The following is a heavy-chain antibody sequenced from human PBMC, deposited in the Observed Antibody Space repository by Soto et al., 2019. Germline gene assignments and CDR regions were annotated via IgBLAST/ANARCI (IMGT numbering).Heavy chain of an antibody. V-gene: IGHV3-23*01. CDR1: GFIFENFG. CDR2: ISGSGFKK. CDR3: AKNQVVELVPLATVDWFDP. Sequence: GGSLRLSCAASGFIFENFGMSWVRQAPGKGLEWISSISGSGFKKYYADSVKGRFTISRDNSKSTVYLELNNLSAEDTAVYLCAKNQVVELVPLATVDWFDPWGQGSVVTVSS. J-gene: IGHJ5*02. D-gene: IGHD1-26*01.